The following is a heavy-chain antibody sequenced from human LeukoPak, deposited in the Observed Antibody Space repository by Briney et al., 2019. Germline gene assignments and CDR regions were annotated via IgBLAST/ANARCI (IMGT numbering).Heavy chain of an antibody. Sequence: GASVKVSCKTSGHSINTFGITWVRQAPGQGLEWIGWMSSDNGNTNSADKFQGRVTITRDTSRTTAYMELRSLRSDDTAVYFCANVAKGRYFFYYMDVWGAGTTVTVSS. CDR2: MSSDNGNT. J-gene: IGHJ6*03. CDR1: GHSINTFG. V-gene: IGHV1-18*01. CDR3: ANVAKGRYFFYYMDV. D-gene: IGHD5-12*01.